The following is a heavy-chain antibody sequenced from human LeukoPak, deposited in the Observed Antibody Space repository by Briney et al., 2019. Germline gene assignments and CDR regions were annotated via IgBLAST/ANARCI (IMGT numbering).Heavy chain of an antibody. V-gene: IGHV4-61*02. D-gene: IGHD6-6*01. CDR2: IYGSGST. Sequence: SQTLSLTCTVSGGSISSGTYYWSWIRQPAGKELEWIGRIYGSGSTNYNPSLKSRVTISLDTSKNHFSLRLSSVTAADTAVYYCARARRGSSSSGDLFDYWGQGTLVTVSS. CDR3: ARARRGSSSSGDLFDY. J-gene: IGHJ4*02. CDR1: GGSISSGTYY.